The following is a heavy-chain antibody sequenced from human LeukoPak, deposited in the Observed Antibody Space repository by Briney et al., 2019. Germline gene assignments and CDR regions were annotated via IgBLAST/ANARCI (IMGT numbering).Heavy chain of an antibody. CDR2: ISSSSSTI. J-gene: IGHJ3*02. D-gene: IGHD2-21*02. CDR3: ARDGWTYCGGDCGGGKEDAFDI. V-gene: IGHV3-48*02. CDR1: GFTFSSYS. Sequence: GGSLRLSCAASGFTFSSYSMNWVRQAPGKGLEWVSYISSSSSTIYYADSVKGRFTISRDNAKDSLYLQMNSLRDEDTAVYYCARDGWTYCGGDCGGGKEDAFDIWGQGTMVTVSS.